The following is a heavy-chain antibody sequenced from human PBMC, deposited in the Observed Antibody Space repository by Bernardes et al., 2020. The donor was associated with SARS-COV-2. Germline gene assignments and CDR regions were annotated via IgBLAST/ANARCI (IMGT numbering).Heavy chain of an antibody. CDR3: ARRAYGDYLLQYWYFDL. J-gene: IGHJ2*01. V-gene: IGHV4-39*01. D-gene: IGHD4-17*01. Sequence: SETLSLTCNVSGVSITSTSHYWGWIRQTPGKGPQWIGNIFYGGTTYYNPSLKSRVSISIDTSKNQFYLKVTSVTAADTAVYYCARRAYGDYLLQYWYFDLWGRGTLVTVSS. CDR1: GVSITSTSHY. CDR2: IFYGGTT.